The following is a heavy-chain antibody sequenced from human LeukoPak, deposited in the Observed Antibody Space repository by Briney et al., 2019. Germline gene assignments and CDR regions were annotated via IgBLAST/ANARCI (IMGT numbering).Heavy chain of an antibody. CDR3: ATQITNYDILTGYQVGYYFDY. V-gene: IGHV1-69*13. D-gene: IGHD3-9*01. J-gene: IGHJ4*02. Sequence: ASVKVSCKASGYTFTSYGISWVRQAPGQGLEWMGGIIPIFGTANYAQKFQGRVTITADESTSTAYMELSSLRSEDTAVYYCATQITNYDILTGYQVGYYFDYWGQGTLVTVSS. CDR2: IIPIFGTA. CDR1: GYTFTSYG.